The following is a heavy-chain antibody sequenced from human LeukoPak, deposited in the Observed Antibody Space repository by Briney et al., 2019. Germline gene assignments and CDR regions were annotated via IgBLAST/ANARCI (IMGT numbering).Heavy chain of an antibody. Sequence: GGSLRLSCAVSGLTLSNVWMNWIRQAPGQGLEWVGRIRSKTAGGTTDFAAPVKGRFSISRDDSKNTLYLQMNSLTSEDTGVYYCSQGSGQYFDYWGQRTLVTVSS. V-gene: IGHV3-15*07. J-gene: IGHJ4*02. D-gene: IGHD2-15*01. CDR2: IRSKTAGGTT. CDR1: GLTLSNVW. CDR3: SQGSGQYFDY.